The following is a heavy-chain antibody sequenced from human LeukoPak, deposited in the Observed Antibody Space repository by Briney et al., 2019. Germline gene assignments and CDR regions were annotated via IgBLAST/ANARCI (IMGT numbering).Heavy chain of an antibody. CDR1: GFSLSTSGVG. D-gene: IGHD6-19*01. CDR3: APSGYSSGWPVGSGNWFDP. V-gene: IGHV2-5*02. CDR2: IYWDDDK. Sequence: SGPTLVNPTQTLTLTCTFSGFSLSTSGVGVGWIRQPPGKALEWLALIYWDDDKRYSPSLKSRLTITKDTSKNQVVLTMTNMDPVDTATSYCAPSGYSSGWPVGSGNWFDPWGQGTLVTVSS. J-gene: IGHJ5*02.